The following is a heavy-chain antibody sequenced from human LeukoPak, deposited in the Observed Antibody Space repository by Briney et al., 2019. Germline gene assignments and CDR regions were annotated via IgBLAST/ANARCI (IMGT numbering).Heavy chain of an antibody. CDR2: IYYSGST. V-gene: IGHV4-39*01. D-gene: IGHD3-16*01. Sequence: SETLSLTCTVSGGSISSSSYYWGWIRQPPGKGLEWIGSIYYSGSTYYNPSLKSRVTISVDTSKNQFSLKLSSVTAADTAVYYCARGGGYVGYYFDYWGQGTLVTVSS. J-gene: IGHJ4*02. CDR1: GGSISSSSYY. CDR3: ARGGGYVGYYFDY.